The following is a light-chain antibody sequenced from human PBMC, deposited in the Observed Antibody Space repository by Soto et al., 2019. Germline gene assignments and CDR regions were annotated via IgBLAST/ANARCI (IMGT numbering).Light chain of an antibody. Sequence: IQMTQSPSTLSASVGGRVTITCRASQSVGTWVAWYQQKPGKAPKLLIYGASNLESGVPSRFSGSGSGTEFTLTISSLQPDDFATYYCQQYNSYWTFGQGTKVDI. V-gene: IGKV1-5*01. J-gene: IGKJ1*01. CDR3: QQYNSYWT. CDR1: QSVGTW. CDR2: GAS.